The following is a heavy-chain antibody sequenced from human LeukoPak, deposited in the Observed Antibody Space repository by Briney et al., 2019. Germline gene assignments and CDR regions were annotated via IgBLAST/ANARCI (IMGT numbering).Heavy chain of an antibody. D-gene: IGHD2-15*01. Sequence: SETLSLTCAVYGGSFSGYYWTWIRQPPGEGLEWIGEINHSGRTNYNPSLKSRVTISVDTSTNQFSLRLSSVTAADTAAYYCARGRDCGGASGGSCYSWYFDLWGRGTLVTVSS. CDR2: INHSGRT. V-gene: IGHV4-34*01. CDR1: GGSFSGYY. J-gene: IGHJ2*01. CDR3: ARGRDCGGASGGSCYSWYFDL.